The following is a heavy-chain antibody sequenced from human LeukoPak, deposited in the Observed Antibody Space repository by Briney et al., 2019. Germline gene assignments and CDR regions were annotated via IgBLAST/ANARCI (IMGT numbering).Heavy chain of an antibody. CDR3: ARAFSSGWYPYSIGGLWFDY. J-gene: IGHJ4*02. CDR2: IYYTGST. Sequence: SETLSLTCTVSGGSISSYYWSWIRQPPGKGLEWIGNIYYTGSTNYNPSLKGRVTISVDTSKNQFSLKLSSVTAADTAVYYCARAFSSGWYPYSIGGLWFDYWGQGTLVTVSS. CDR1: GGSISSYY. D-gene: IGHD6-19*01. V-gene: IGHV4-59*01.